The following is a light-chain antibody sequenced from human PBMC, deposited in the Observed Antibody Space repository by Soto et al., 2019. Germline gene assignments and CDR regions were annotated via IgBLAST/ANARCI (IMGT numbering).Light chain of an antibody. J-gene: IGLJ2*01. CDR3: SSYSSSTTHVV. CDR1: STDVGDFNY. Sequence: QSALTQPASVSGSPGRSVTISCTGTSTDVGDFNYVSWYQHLPGRAPKLIIYDVTNRPSGISYRSSASKSGRTASLTISGLQAEDEGDYYCSSYSSSTTHVVFGGGTKLTVL. CDR2: DVT. V-gene: IGLV2-14*03.